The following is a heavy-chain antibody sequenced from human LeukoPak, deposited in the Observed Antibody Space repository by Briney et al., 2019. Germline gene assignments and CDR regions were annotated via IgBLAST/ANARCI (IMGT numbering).Heavy chain of an antibody. V-gene: IGHV1-2*02. CDR1: GYTFTGYY. J-gene: IGHJ4*02. D-gene: IGHD7-27*01. CDR2: INPNSGGT. Sequence: GASVKVSCKASGYTFTGYYMHWVRQAPGQGLEWMGWINPNSGGTSYAQKFQGRVTMTRDTSTSTVYMELSSLRSEDTAVYYCARDWVHGEDYWGQGTLVTVSS. CDR3: ARDWVHGEDY.